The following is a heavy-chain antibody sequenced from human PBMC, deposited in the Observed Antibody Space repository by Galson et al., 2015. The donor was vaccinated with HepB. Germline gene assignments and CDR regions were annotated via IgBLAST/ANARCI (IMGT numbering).Heavy chain of an antibody. V-gene: IGHV1-18*04. CDR2: ISAYNGNT. CDR1: GSTFTSYG. J-gene: IGHJ5*02. D-gene: IGHD3-3*01. CDR3: ARDLRYYDFWSGYYVKWFDP. Sequence: SVKVSCKASGSTFTSYGISWVRQAPGQGLEWMGWISAYNGNTNYAQKLQGRVTMTTDTSTSTAYMELRSLRSDDTAVYYCARDLRYYDFWSGYYVKWFDPWGQGTLVTVSS.